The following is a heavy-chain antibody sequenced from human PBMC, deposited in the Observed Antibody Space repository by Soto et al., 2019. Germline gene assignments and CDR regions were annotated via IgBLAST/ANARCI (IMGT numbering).Heavy chain of an antibody. CDR2: INPQSGGT. Sequence: ASVKVSCKASGDTFTANYIHWVRQAPGQGFEWMGWINPQSGGTNYPQKFQGRVTMTRDISIATAYMELSSLRSDDTAIYYCARMETFGSLNWFDPWGQGTLVTVSS. CDR3: ARMETFGSLNWFDP. V-gene: IGHV1-2*02. CDR1: GDTFTANY. J-gene: IGHJ5*02. D-gene: IGHD3-16*01.